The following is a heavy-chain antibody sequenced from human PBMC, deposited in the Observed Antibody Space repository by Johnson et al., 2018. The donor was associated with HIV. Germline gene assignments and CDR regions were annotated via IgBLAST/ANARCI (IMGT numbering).Heavy chain of an antibody. J-gene: IGHJ3*02. CDR1: GFTVSSNY. Sequence: VQLVESGGGLVQPGGSLRLSCAASGFTVSSNYMSWVRQAPGKGLEWVSVIYSGGSTYYADSVKGRFTISRDNSKNTLYLQMNSLSDEDTAVYYCARGGPPDAFDIWGQGTMVTVSS. CDR3: ARGGPPDAFDI. D-gene: IGHD1-26*01. CDR2: IYSGGST. V-gene: IGHV3-66*01.